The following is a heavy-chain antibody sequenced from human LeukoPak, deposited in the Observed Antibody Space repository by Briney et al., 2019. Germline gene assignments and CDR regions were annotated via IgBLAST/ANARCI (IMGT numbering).Heavy chain of an antibody. J-gene: IGHJ6*02. CDR1: GFTFDDYA. D-gene: IGHD1-26*01. Sequence: PGGSLRLSCAASGFTFDDYAMHWVRQAPGKGLEWVSGISWNSGSIGYADSVKGRFTISRDNAMNSLYLQMNSLRAEDTALYYCAKDRELRHYYGMDVWGQGTTVTVSS. CDR2: ISWNSGSI. CDR3: AKDRELRHYYGMDV. V-gene: IGHV3-9*01.